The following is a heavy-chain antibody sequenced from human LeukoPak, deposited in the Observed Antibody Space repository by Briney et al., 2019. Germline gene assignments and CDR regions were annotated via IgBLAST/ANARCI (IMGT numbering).Heavy chain of an antibody. CDR2: ISAYNGNT. J-gene: IGHJ6*02. V-gene: IGHV1-18*01. Sequence: ASVKVSCKASGYTFTSHGISWVRQAPGQGLEWMGWISAYNGNTNYAQKLQGRVTMTTDTSTSTAYMELRSLRSDDTAVYYCARDRYCSSTSCYYYGMDVWGQGTTVTVSS. CDR3: ARDRYCSSTSCYYYGMDV. CDR1: GYTFTSHG. D-gene: IGHD2-2*01.